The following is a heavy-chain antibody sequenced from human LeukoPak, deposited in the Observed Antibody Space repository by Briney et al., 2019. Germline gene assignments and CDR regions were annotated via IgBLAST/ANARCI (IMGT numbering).Heavy chain of an antibody. CDR2: IYTSGST. D-gene: IGHD6-13*01. CDR3: ARVAAGPWYYYGMDV. Sequence: TLSLTCTVSGGSISSGSYYWSRIRQPAGKGLEWIGRIYTSGSTNYNPSLKSRVTISVDTSKNQFSLKLSSVTAADTAVYYCARVAAGPWYYYGMDVWGQGTTVTVSS. CDR1: GGSISSGSYY. J-gene: IGHJ6*02. V-gene: IGHV4-61*02.